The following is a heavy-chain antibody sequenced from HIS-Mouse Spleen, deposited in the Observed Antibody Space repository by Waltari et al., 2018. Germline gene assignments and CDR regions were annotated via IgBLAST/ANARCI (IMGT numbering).Heavy chain of an antibody. V-gene: IGHV4-39*07. D-gene: IGHD6-13*01. CDR1: GGPISSSSYY. CDR3: AREIPYSSSWYDWYFDL. CDR2: IYYSGGS. J-gene: IGHJ2*01. Sequence: QLQLQESGPGLVKPSETLSLTCTVSGGPISSSSYYWGWIRQPPGTGLEWIGSIYYSGGSCYNPSPKIRCTISVDTSKNQFSLKLSSVAAADTAVYYCAREIPYSSSWYDWYFDLWGRGTLVTVAS.